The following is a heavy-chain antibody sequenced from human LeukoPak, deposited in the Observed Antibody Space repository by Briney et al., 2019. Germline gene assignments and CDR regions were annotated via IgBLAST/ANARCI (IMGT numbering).Heavy chain of an antibody. V-gene: IGHV3-11*06. J-gene: IGHJ6*04. CDR1: GFTFSDYY. D-gene: IGHD3-9*01. CDR2: ISSSSSYT. Sequence: GGSLRLSCAASGFTFSDYYMGWIRQAPGKGLEWVSYISSSSSYTNYADSAKGRFTISRDNAKNSLYLQMNSLRAEDTAVYYCARGYDILTGYSPFFYYGMDVWGKGTTVTVSS. CDR3: ARGYDILTGYSPFFYYGMDV.